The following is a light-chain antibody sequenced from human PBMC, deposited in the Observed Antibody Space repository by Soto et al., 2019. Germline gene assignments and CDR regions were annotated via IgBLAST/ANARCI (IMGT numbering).Light chain of an antibody. CDR3: QQYDNLPIT. Sequence: DIQMTQSPSSLSASVGDRVTITCQASQDISNYLNWYQQKPGKPPKLLIYDASNLETGVPSRFSGSGFGTDFTFTISSLQPEDIATYYCQQYDNLPITFGQGTRLEIK. V-gene: IGKV1-33*01. CDR1: QDISNY. J-gene: IGKJ5*01. CDR2: DAS.